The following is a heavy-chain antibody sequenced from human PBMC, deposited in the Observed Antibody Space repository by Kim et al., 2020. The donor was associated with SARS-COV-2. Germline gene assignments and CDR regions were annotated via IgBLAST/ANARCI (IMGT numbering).Heavy chain of an antibody. Sequence: GGSLRLSCAASGFTFDDYAMHWVRQAPGKGLEWVSGISWNSGSIGYADSVKGRFTISRDNAKNSLYLQMNSLRAEDTALYYCAKDIVPHYCSSTSCRASYYYYGMDVWGQGTTVTVSS. CDR3: AKDIVPHYCSSTSCRASYYYYGMDV. CDR1: GFTFDDYA. J-gene: IGHJ6*02. D-gene: IGHD2-2*01. V-gene: IGHV3-9*01. CDR2: ISWNSGSI.